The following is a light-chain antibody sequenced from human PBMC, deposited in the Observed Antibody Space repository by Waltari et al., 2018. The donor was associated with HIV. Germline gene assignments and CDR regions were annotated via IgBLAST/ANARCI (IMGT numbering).Light chain of an antibody. Sequence: QSALTQPASVSGSPGQSITISCTGASSDVGGYNYVSWYQQHPGKAPKLMIYEVSNRASGVSNRFSGSKSGNTASLTISGLRAEDEADYYCSSYTGSSSVVFGGGTKLTVL. CDR1: SSDVGGYNY. CDR2: EVS. V-gene: IGLV2-14*01. J-gene: IGLJ3*02. CDR3: SSYTGSSSVV.